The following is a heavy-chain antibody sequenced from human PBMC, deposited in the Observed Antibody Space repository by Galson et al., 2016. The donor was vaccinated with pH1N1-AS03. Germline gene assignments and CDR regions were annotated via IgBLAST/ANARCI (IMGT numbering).Heavy chain of an antibody. V-gene: IGHV3-30*18. CDR3: AKDLHFYGSYYLDY. CDR2: MSYDGSTK. CDR1: GFTFNRHA. D-gene: IGHD2/OR15-2a*01. J-gene: IGHJ4*02. Sequence: SLRLSCAASGFTFNRHAMHWVRQAPGKGLEWVAIMSYDGSTKYYTDSVRDRFTISRDNSKKTLYLHMSSLRAEATAVYYCAKDLHFYGSYYLDYGGRGTLVIVSS.